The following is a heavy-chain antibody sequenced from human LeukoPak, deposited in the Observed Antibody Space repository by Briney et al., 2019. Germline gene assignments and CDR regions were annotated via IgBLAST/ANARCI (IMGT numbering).Heavy chain of an antibody. V-gene: IGHV3-21*01. CDR2: ISSSSSYI. CDR3: AQRGYSGYSFDY. Sequence: GGSLRLSCAASGFTFSSYSMNWVRQAPGKGLEWVSSISSSSSYIYYADSVKGRFTISGDNAKNSLYLQMNSLRAEDTAVYYCAQRGYSGYSFDYWGQGTLVTVSS. CDR1: GFTFSSYS. J-gene: IGHJ4*02. D-gene: IGHD5-12*01.